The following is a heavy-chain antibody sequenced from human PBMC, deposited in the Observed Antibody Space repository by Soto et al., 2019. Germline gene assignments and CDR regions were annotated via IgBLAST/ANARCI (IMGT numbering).Heavy chain of an antibody. D-gene: IGHD2-2*01. CDR2: ISYDGSNK. Sequence: GGSLRLSCAASGFTFSSYAMHWVRQAPGKGLEWVAVISYDGSNKYYADSVKGRFTISRDNSKNTLYLQMNSLRAEDTAVYYCARGMKCSSTSCYEYYYYGMDVWGQGTTVTVS. CDR3: ARGMKCSSTSCYEYYYYGMDV. V-gene: IGHV3-30-3*01. J-gene: IGHJ6*02. CDR1: GFTFSSYA.